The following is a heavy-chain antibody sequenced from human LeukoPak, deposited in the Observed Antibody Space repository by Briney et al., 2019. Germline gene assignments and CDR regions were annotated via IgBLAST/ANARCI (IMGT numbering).Heavy chain of an antibody. CDR2: ISWNSGSI. CDR1: GFTFDDYA. Sequence: HPGGSLRLSCAASGFTFDDYAMHWVRQAPGKGLEWVSGISWNSGSIGYADSVKGRFTISRDNAKNTLYLQMNSLRAEDTAVYYCAKDDGDYFDYWGQGTLVTVSS. D-gene: IGHD3-10*01. V-gene: IGHV3-9*01. J-gene: IGHJ4*02. CDR3: AKDDGDYFDY.